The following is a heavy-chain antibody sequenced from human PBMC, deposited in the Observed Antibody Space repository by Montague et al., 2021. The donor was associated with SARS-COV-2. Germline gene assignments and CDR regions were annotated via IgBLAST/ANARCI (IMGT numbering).Heavy chain of an antibody. V-gene: IGHV3-23*01. CDR2: ITGSGSTT. J-gene: IGHJ6*04. Sequence: SLRLSCAASDFTFSDCSMTWVRQAPGKGLEWVSFITGSGSTTYYADSVKGRFTISRDNSRSTLYLQMNSLRVEDTAVYYCARRRIKDILLVLPAPHLDVWGKGTTVTVSS. CDR3: ARRRIKDILLVLPAPHLDV. D-gene: IGHD2-21*02. CDR1: DFTFSDCS.